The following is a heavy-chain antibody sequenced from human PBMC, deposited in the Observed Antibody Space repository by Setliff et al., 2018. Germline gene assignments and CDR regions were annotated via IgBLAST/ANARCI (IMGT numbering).Heavy chain of an antibody. CDR3: ARLTTLTTWFELGAFDI. CDR2: INHSGST. J-gene: IGHJ3*02. V-gene: IGHV4-34*01. Sequence: PSETLSLTCTVSGGSISRYHWSWIRQPPGKGLEWIGEINHSGSTNYNPSLKSRLTISVDTSKNQFSLKLSSVTAADTAVYYCARLTTLTTWFELGAFDIWGQGTMVTVSS. D-gene: IGHD4-17*01. CDR1: GGSISRYH.